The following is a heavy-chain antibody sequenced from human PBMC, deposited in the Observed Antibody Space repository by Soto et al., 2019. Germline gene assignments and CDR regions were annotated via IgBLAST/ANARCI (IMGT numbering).Heavy chain of an antibody. D-gene: IGHD6-13*01. J-gene: IGHJ5*02. CDR1: GFTFRSFT. Sequence: WGSLRLSCAASGFTFRSFTMNWVRQAPGKGLEWVSTISSNSAYIYYTDSLRGRFTISRDNAKNSLHLQMNSLRAEDTAVYYCTRDASRDSSARGWFDPWGPGTLV. CDR2: ISSNSAYI. V-gene: IGHV3-21*01. CDR3: TRDASRDSSARGWFDP.